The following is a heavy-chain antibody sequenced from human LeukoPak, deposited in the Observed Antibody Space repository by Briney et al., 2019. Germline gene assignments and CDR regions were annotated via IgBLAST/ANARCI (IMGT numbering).Heavy chain of an antibody. D-gene: IGHD3-16*02. Sequence: PGGSLRLSCAGSGFTFSSYWMNWVRQAPGKGLEWVANIKQDGSEKYYVDSVKGRFTISRDNAKNSLYLQMNSLRAEDTAVYYCASAVSIYDYAWGSYRPSHLDIWGQGTMVTVSS. CDR2: IKQDGSEK. V-gene: IGHV3-7*01. CDR1: GFTFSSYW. CDR3: ASAVSIYDYAWGSYRPSHLDI. J-gene: IGHJ3*02.